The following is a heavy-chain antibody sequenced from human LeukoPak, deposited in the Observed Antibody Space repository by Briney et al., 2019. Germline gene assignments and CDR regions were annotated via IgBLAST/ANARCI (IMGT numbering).Heavy chain of an antibody. Sequence: GGFLRLSCAASGFTFSSYGMHWVRQAPGKGLEWVAFIRYDGTNKYYADSVKGRFTISRDNAKNSLFLQMNSLRAEDTAVYYCARDPSYDGGGYYYYWGQGTLVTVSS. CDR3: ARDPSYDGGGYYYY. CDR1: GFTFSSYG. CDR2: IRYDGTNK. V-gene: IGHV3-30*02. D-gene: IGHD3-22*01. J-gene: IGHJ4*02.